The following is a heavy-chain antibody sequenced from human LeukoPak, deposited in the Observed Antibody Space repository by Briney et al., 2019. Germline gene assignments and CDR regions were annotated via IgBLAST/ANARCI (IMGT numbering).Heavy chain of an antibody. CDR2: ISGSGSNA. CDR3: AIDTTYYYGSGSSYFDY. D-gene: IGHD3-10*01. V-gene: IGHV3-23*01. J-gene: IGHJ4*02. CDR1: GFTFRSYA. Sequence: GGSLRLSCAASGFTFRSYAMSWVRQAPGKGLEWVSSISGSGSNADYADSVKGRFTISRDNSKNTLYLQMNSLRAEDTAIYYCAIDTTYYYGSGSSYFDYWGQGTLVTVSS.